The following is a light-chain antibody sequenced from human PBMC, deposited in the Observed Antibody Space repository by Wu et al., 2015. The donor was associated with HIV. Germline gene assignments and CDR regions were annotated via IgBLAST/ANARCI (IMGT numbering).Light chain of an antibody. CDR1: QSISTW. J-gene: IGKJ1*01. CDR3: QQYNNDPWT. CDR2: KAS. Sequence: IQMTQSPSTLSASVGDRVTITCRASQSISTWLAWYQQKPGKVPKLLMYKASSLESGVPSRFSGSGSGTEFTLTISSLQPDDFATYFCQQYNNDPWTFGQGTKVEIK. V-gene: IGKV1-5*03.